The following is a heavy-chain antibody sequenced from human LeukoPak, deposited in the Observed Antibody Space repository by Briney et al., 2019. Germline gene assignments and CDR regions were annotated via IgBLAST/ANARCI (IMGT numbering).Heavy chain of an antibody. J-gene: IGHJ6*02. CDR2: ISGNGGST. CDR3: AMRPADCSSSSCPTIDRYYYGMDV. V-gene: IGHV3-23*01. CDR1: GFTFRDYA. D-gene: IGHD2-15*01. Sequence: GGSLRLSCAASGFTFRDYAMSWVRQAPGKGLEWVSAISGNGGSTYYADSVKGRFTISRDNSKNTLHLQLNSLRDEDTAMYYCAMRPADCSSSSCPTIDRYYYGMDVWGQGTTVIVSS.